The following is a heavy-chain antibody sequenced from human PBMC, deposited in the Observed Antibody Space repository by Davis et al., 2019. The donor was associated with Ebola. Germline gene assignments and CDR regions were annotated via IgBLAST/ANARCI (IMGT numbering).Heavy chain of an antibody. J-gene: IGHJ4*02. CDR1: GYTFTSYG. CDR3: ARGNYYFDY. Sequence: PSVKVSCKASGYTFTSYGISWVRQAPGQGLEWMGWISAYNGNTNYAQKFQGRVTITADKSTSTAYMEPSSLRSEDTAVYYCARGNYYFDYWGQGTLVTVSS. V-gene: IGHV1-18*01. CDR2: ISAYNGNT.